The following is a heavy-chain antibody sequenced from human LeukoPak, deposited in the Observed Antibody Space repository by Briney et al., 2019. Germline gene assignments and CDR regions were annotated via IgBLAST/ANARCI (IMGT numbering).Heavy chain of an antibody. CDR2: IYTSGST. V-gene: IGHV4-61*02. CDR3: ASAVTPRGFDY. J-gene: IGHJ4*02. Sequence: PSETLSLTCTVSGGSISSGSYYWSWIRQPAGKGLEWIGRIYTSGSTNYNPSLKSRVTISVDTSKNQFSLKLSSVTAADTAVYYCASAVTPRGFDYWGQGTLVTVSS. CDR1: GGSISSGSYY. D-gene: IGHD4-11*01.